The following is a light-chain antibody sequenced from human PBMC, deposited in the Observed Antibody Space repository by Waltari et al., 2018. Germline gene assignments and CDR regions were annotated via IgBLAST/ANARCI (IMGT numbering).Light chain of an antibody. V-gene: IGKV3-15*01. CDR1: QSVSSK. CDR2: GAS. CDR3: QHYNNLPLT. J-gene: IGKJ4*01. Sequence: EIVMTQSPATLSVSPGERATLSCRASQSVSSKLAWYQQRHGQAPRLLIYGASTRATGIPARFTGSGSGTEFTLTISSLQSEDFAVYFCQHYNNLPLTFGGGTKVEI.